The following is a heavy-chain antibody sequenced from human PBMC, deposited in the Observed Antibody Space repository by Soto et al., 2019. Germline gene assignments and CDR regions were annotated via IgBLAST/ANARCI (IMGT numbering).Heavy chain of an antibody. CDR3: ARGTPIVATISSPWFDP. V-gene: IGHV6-1*01. Sequence: SQTLSLTCAISGDSVSSNSAAWNWIRQSPSRGLEWLGRTYYRSKWYNYYAVSVKSRITINPDTSKNQFSLQLNSVTPEDTAVYYCARGTPIVATISSPWFDPWGQGTLVTVSS. CDR1: GDSVSSNSAA. CDR2: TYYRSKWYN. D-gene: IGHD5-12*01. J-gene: IGHJ5*02.